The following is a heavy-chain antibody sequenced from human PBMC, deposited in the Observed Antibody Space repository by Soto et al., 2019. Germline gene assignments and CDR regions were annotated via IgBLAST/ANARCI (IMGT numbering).Heavy chain of an antibody. CDR2: ISYDGSNK. V-gene: IGHV3-30*18. CDR3: AKDPTYSSGWYVGKSNYYYYGMDV. CDR1: GFTFSSYG. J-gene: IGHJ6*02. D-gene: IGHD6-19*01. Sequence: PGGSLRLSCAASGFTFSSYGMHWVRQAPGKGLEWVAVISYDGSNKYYADSVKGRFTISRDNSRNTLYLQMNSLRAEDTAVYYCAKDPTYSSGWYVGKSNYYYYGMDVWGQGTTVTVSS.